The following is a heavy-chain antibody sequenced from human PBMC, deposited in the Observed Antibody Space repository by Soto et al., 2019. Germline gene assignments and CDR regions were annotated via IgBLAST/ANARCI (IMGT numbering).Heavy chain of an antibody. J-gene: IGHJ4*02. CDR2: IYYRGNT. CDR1: GGSISSGDYY. Sequence: SLTCTVSGGSISSGDYYWSWIRQPPGKGLEWIGFIYYRGNTNYNPSLRSRLIISVDTSKNQFSLKLNSVTAADTAIYYCARGPSLYCSGGSCSPFDYWGQGALVTVSS. D-gene: IGHD2-15*01. V-gene: IGHV4-30-4*01. CDR3: ARGPSLYCSGGSCSPFDY.